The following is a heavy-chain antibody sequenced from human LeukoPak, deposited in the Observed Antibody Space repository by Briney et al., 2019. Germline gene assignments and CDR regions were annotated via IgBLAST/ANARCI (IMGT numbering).Heavy chain of an antibody. CDR3: ARDFALRVLIIVGATDGMDV. CDR2: ISGSGGST. Sequence: GGSLRLSCAASGFTLSSYDMSWVRQAPGKGPEWVSAISGSGGSTYYADSVKGRFTISRDNSKNTLYLQMNSLRAEDTAVYYCARDFALRVLIIVGATDGMDVWGQGTTVTVSS. J-gene: IGHJ6*02. D-gene: IGHD1-26*01. CDR1: GFTLSSYD. V-gene: IGHV3-23*01.